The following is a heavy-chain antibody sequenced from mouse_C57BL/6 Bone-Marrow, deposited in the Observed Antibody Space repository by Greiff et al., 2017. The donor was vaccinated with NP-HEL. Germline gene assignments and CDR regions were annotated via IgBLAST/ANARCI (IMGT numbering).Heavy chain of an antibody. J-gene: IGHJ1*03. D-gene: IGHD2-1*01. CDR2: INPGSGYT. Sequence: VKLVESGAELARPGASVKMSCKASGYTFTSYTMHWVNQRPGQGLEWIGYINPGSGYTQYNQKFKDKATLTADKSSSTAYMQLSSLTSEDSAVYYCATIYYGNYVWYFDVWGTGTTVTVSS. CDR1: GYTFTSYT. CDR3: ATIYYGNYVWYFDV. V-gene: IGHV1-4*01.